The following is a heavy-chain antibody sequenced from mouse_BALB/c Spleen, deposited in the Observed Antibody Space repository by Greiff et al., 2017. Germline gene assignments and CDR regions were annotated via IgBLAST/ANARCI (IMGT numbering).Heavy chain of an antibody. CDR3: ARSYDYDGDWFAY. CDR2: ISDGGSYT. Sequence: EGQVVESGGGLVKPGGSLKLSCAASGFTFSDYYMYWVRQTPEKRLEWVATISDGGSYTYYPDSVKGRFTISRDNAKNNLYLQMSSLKSEDTAMYYCARSYDYDGDWFAYWGQGTLVTVSA. V-gene: IGHV5-4*02. J-gene: IGHJ3*01. CDR1: GFTFSDYY. D-gene: IGHD2-4*01.